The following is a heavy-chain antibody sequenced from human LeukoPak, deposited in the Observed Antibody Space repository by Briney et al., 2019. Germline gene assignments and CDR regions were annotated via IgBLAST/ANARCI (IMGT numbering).Heavy chain of an antibody. V-gene: IGHV3-21*01. J-gene: IGHJ6*03. D-gene: IGHD7-27*01. CDR1: GFIFSSYS. CDR2: ISSSSSYI. CDR3: ARDQTGYHYMDV. Sequence: GGSLRLSCAASGFIFSSYSMKWVRQAPGKGLEGVSSISSSSSYIYYADSVKGRFTISRDNAKNSLYLQMNSLRAEDTAVYYCARDQTGYHYMDVWGKGTTVTVSS.